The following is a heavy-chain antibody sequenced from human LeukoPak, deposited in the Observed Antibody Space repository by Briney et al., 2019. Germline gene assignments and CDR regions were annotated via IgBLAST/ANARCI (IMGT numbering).Heavy chain of an antibody. D-gene: IGHD6-13*01. CDR2: IYTSGST. CDR1: GGSFSGYY. Sequence: PSETLSLTCAVYGGSFSGYYWSWIRQPPGKGLEWIGRIYTSGSTNYNPSLKSRVTISVDTSKNQFSLKLSSVTAADTAVYYCARGYSSSWYGNYYYYYMDVWGKGTTVTVSS. V-gene: IGHV4-59*10. J-gene: IGHJ6*03. CDR3: ARGYSSSWYGNYYYYYMDV.